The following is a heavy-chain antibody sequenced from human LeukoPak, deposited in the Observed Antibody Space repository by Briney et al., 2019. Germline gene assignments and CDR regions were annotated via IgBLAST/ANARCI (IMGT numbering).Heavy chain of an antibody. CDR1: GVTLSSFT. CDR2: IIPVFGTA. V-gene: IGHV1-69*13. J-gene: IGHJ5*01. D-gene: IGHD6-6*01. Sequence: ASVKVSCRASGVTLSSFTITWVRQAPGQGLEWMGGIIPVFGTANYAQKFQGRVTITADESTRTAYMELTSLRSEDTAVYYCARRGRSSSLDVPWFDSWGQGTLVTASS. CDR3: ARRGRSSSLDVPWFDS.